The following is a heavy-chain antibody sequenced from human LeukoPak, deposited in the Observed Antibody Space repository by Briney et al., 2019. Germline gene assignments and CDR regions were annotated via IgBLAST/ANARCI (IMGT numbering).Heavy chain of an antibody. V-gene: IGHV3-7*01. CDR1: GFTFSSYS. CDR2: IKQDGSQK. CDR3: ARIGYSSSCTDY. Sequence: PGGSLRLSCAASGFTFSSYSMNWVRQAPGKGLEWVANIKQDGSQKYYVDSVKGRFTISRDNAKNSVYLQMNSLSAGDTAVYYCARIGYSSSCTDYWGQGTLVTVSS. J-gene: IGHJ4*02. D-gene: IGHD2-2*01.